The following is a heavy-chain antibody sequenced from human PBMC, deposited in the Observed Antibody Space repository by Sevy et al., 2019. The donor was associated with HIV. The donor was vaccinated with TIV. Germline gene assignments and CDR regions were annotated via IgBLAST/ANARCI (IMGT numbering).Heavy chain of an antibody. CDR3: AREFKERWLQLGNFDY. V-gene: IGHV3-21*01. CDR2: ISSSSSYI. Sequence: GESLKISCAASGFTFSSYSMNWVRQAPGKGLEWVSSISSSSSYIYYADSVKGRFTISRDNAKNSLYLQMNSLRAEDTAVYYCAREFKERWLQLGNFDYWGQGTLVTVS. CDR1: GFTFSSYS. J-gene: IGHJ4*02. D-gene: IGHD5-12*01.